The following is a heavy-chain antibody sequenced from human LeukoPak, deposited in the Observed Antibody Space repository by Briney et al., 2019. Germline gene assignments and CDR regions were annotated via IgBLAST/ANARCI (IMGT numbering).Heavy chain of an antibody. CDR3: ARDTSGYSRFDY. V-gene: IGHV5-51*01. CDR2: VCPGDSDT. D-gene: IGHD3-22*01. J-gene: IGHJ4*02. Sequence: GESLKISCKGSGYSFTNYWIAWVRQMPGKGLEWMGIVCPGDSDTRYSPSFQGQVTISADKSISTAYLQWSSLKASDTAFYYCARDTSGYSRFDYWGQGTLVTVSS. CDR1: GYSFTNYW.